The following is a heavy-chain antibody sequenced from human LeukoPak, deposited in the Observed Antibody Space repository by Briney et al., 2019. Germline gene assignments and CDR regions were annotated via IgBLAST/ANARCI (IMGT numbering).Heavy chain of an antibody. J-gene: IGHJ6*03. CDR3: AKGLGPLVRGVVPRTYYIDV. D-gene: IGHD3-10*01. CDR2: ISDDGSYE. Sequence: GGSLRLSCVASGYTFSSYGIHWVRQAPGKGLEWVAFISDDGSYEFYADSVKGRFKISRDNSKNTVNLQLNSLGFEDTAVYYCAKGLGPLVRGVVPRTYYIDVWGRGTTVTVSS. CDR1: GYTFSSYG. V-gene: IGHV3-30*02.